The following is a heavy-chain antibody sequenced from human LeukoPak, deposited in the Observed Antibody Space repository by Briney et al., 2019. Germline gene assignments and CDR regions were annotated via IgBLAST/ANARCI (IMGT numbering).Heavy chain of an antibody. CDR2: ISSSSSTI. V-gene: IGHV3-48*02. CDR1: GFTFSSYS. Sequence: GGSLRLSCAASGFTFSSYSMNWVRQAPGKGLEWVSYISSSSSTIYYADSVKGRFTISRDNAKNSLYPQMNSLRDGDTAVYYCARPYGSGSYDYWGQGTLVTVSS. D-gene: IGHD3-10*01. CDR3: ARPYGSGSYDY. J-gene: IGHJ4*02.